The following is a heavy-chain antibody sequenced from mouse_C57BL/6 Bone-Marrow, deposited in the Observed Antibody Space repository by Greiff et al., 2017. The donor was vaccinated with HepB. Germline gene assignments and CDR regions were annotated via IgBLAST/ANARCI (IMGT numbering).Heavy chain of an antibody. CDR1: GFSLTSYG. Sequence: VKLVESGPGLVQPSQSLSITCTVSGFSLTSYGVHWVRQSPGKGLEWLGVIWRGGSTDYNAAFMSRLSITKDNSKSQVFFKMNSLQADDTAIYYCAKVNYSNYGFAYWGQGTLVTVSA. CDR3: AKVNYSNYGFAY. J-gene: IGHJ3*01. D-gene: IGHD2-5*01. CDR2: IWRGGST. V-gene: IGHV2-5*01.